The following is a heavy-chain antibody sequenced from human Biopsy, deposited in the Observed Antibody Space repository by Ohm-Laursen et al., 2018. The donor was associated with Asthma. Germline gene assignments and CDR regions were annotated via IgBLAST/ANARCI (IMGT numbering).Heavy chain of an antibody. D-gene: IGHD3-3*02. J-gene: IGHJ1*01. CDR3: ARTFHFWSPYHAEHYQL. CDR2: ITHAGGEK. CDR1: GFTLGDYC. V-gene: IGHV3-7*01. Sequence: GSLRLSCADSGFTLGDYCMSWVRQVPGKGLAWVANITHAGGEKNHVDSLKGRFTISRDNAKNSLYLQMNSLRAEDTAVYYCARTFHFWSPYHAEHYQLWGQGTLVTVSS.